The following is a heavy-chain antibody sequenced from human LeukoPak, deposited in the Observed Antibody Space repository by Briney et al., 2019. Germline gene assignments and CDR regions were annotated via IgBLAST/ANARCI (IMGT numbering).Heavy chain of an antibody. J-gene: IGHJ6*02. D-gene: IGHD3-3*01. V-gene: IGHV1-69*13. CDR1: GGTFSSYA. CDR3: ARDPEPYYDFWSGRGHYYYGMDV. CDR2: IIPIFGTA. Sequence: SVKVSCKASGGTFSSYAISWVRQAPGQGLEWMGGIIPIFGTANYAQKFQGRVTITADESTSTAYMELSSLRSEDTAVYYCARDPEPYYDFWSGRGHYYYGMDVWGQGTTVTVSS.